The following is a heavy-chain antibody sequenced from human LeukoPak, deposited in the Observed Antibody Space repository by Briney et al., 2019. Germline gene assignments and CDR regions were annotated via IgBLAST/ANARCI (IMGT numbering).Heavy chain of an antibody. J-gene: IGHJ4*02. D-gene: IGHD1-1*01. Sequence: PGGSLRLSCKVSGFTVSSNYMSWVRQAPGKGLEWVSIIHSVGDTFYADSVKGRFTISRDNSNNMVYLQMNSLTVEDTAVYYCARQGTGLDDWGQGTLVTVSS. CDR2: IHSVGDT. CDR3: ARQGTGLDD. V-gene: IGHV3-53*01. CDR1: GFTVSSNY.